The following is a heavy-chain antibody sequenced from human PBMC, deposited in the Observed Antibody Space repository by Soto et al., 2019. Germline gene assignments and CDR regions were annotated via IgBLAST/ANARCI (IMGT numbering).Heavy chain of an antibody. Sequence: EVQLVESGGGLVQPGRSLRLSCAASGFTFDDYAMHWVRQAPGKGLEWVSGISWNSGSIGYADSVKGRLTISRDNAKNSLYLQMNSLRAEDTALYYCAKEGQQLVSFDYWGQGTLVTVSS. J-gene: IGHJ4*02. D-gene: IGHD6-13*01. CDR3: AKEGQQLVSFDY. CDR2: ISWNSGSI. V-gene: IGHV3-9*01. CDR1: GFTFDDYA.